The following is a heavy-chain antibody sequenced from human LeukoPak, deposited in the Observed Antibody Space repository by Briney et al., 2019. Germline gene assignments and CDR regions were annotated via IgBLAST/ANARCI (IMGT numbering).Heavy chain of an antibody. D-gene: IGHD3-9*01. CDR1: GFTFRLYN. V-gene: IGHV3-11*01. CDR2: ITDSGNTI. Sequence: GGFLRLSCAASGFTFRLYNMNWVRQAPGKGLEWVSYITDSGNTIHYADSVKGRFTISRDNAKNSLYLQMNSLRAEDTAVYYCARSIGLTGGGVDVWGQGTTVTVSS. J-gene: IGHJ6*02. CDR3: ARSIGLTGGGVDV.